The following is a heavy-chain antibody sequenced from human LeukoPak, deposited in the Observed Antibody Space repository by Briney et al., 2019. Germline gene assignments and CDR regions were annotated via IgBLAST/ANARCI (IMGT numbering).Heavy chain of an antibody. V-gene: IGHV3-21*01. J-gene: IGHJ4*02. CDR2: ISSSSSHI. CDR3: ARDPSDYDY. CDR1: GFTFSSYG. D-gene: IGHD4-11*01. Sequence: GGSLRLSCAASGFTFSSYGMHWVRQAPGKGLEWVSSISSSSSHIYYADSVKGRFTISRDNAKNSLYLQMNSLRAEDTAVYYCARDPSDYDYWGQGALVTVSS.